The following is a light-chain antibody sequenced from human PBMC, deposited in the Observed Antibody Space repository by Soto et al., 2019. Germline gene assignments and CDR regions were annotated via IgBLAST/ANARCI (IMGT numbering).Light chain of an antibody. Sequence: QSALTQPASVSGSAGKSITISCTGTSSDVGGYNYVSWYQQHPGKAPKLMIYDVSNRPSGVSNRFSGSKSGNTASLTISGLQAEDEADYYCSSYTRSTTLVVFSGGTKLTVL. V-gene: IGLV2-14*01. J-gene: IGLJ2*01. CDR3: SSYTRSTTLVV. CDR1: SSDVGGYNY. CDR2: DVS.